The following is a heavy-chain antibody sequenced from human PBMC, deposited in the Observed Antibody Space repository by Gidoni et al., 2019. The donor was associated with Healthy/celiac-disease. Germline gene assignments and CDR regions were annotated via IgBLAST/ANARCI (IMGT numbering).Heavy chain of an antibody. CDR3: ARVLDYGSGSYPSPPGY. CDR1: GYTFTGYY. CDR2: INPNSGGT. V-gene: IGHV1-2*02. J-gene: IGHJ4*02. Sequence: QVQLVQSGAEVKKPGASVKVSCKASGYTFTGYYMHWVRQAPGQGLEWMGWINPNSGGTNYAQKFQGRVTMTRDTSISTAYMELSRLRSDDTAVYYCARVLDYGSGSYPSPPGYWGQGTLVTVSS. D-gene: IGHD3-10*01.